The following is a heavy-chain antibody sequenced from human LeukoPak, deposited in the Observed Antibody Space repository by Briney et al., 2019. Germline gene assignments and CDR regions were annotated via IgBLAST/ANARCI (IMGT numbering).Heavy chain of an antibody. Sequence: GGSLRLSCAASGFTFSRYWMHWVRQAPGKGLVWVSRISSDGSETNYAGSVQGRFTISRDNAKNTVYLQMNSLRAEDTADYYCLNLGTINSNGRDVWGKGTTVTASS. V-gene: IGHV3-74*01. CDR3: LNLGTINSNGRDV. J-gene: IGHJ6*04. CDR2: ISSDGSET. D-gene: IGHD4-23*01. CDR1: GFTFSRYW.